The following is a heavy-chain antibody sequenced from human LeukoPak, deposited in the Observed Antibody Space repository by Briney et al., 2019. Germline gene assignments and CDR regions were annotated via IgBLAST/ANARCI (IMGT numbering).Heavy chain of an antibody. CDR2: TYYRSKWYN. V-gene: IGHV6-1*01. D-gene: IGHD4-17*01. Sequence: SQTLSLTCAISGDSVSSNSAAWNWIRQSPSRGLEWLGRTYYRSKWYNEYAVSVKSRISINSDTSKNQFSLKLSSVTAADTAVYYCARKMDYGDFARGVPFDPWGQGTLVTVSS. J-gene: IGHJ5*02. CDR1: GDSVSSNSAA. CDR3: ARKMDYGDFARGVPFDP.